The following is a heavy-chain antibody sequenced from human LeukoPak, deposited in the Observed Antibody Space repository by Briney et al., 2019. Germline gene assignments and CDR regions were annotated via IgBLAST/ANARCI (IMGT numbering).Heavy chain of an antibody. Sequence: SETLSLTCSVSDHSINRGYYWAWIRQPPGKGLEWIGSMFQSRNTYYNPSLKSRVTIFSDTPKNQFSLKLTSVTAADTAVYYGARENECEPPRGYFDVWGRGTLVTVSS. CDR3: ARENECEPPRGYFDV. J-gene: IGHJ2*01. CDR2: MFQSRNT. D-gene: IGHD1-1*01. V-gene: IGHV4-38-2*02. CDR1: DHSINRGYY.